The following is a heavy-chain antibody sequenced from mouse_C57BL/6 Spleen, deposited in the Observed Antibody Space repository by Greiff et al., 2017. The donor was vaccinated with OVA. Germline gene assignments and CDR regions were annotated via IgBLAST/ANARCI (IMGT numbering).Heavy chain of an antibody. D-gene: IGHD1-1*01. CDR2: IDPETGGT. V-gene: IGHV1-15*01. Sequence: QVHVKQSGAELVRPGASVTLSCKASGYTFTDYEMHWVKQTPVHGLEWIGAIDPETGGTAYNQKFKGKAILTADKSSSTAYMELRSLTSEDSAVYYCTRSGVITTVVAHWYFDVWGTGTTVTVSS. CDR1: GYTFTDYE. CDR3: TRSGVITTVVAHWYFDV. J-gene: IGHJ1*03.